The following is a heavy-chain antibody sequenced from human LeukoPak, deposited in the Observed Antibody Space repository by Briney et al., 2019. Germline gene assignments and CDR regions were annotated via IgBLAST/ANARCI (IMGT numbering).Heavy chain of an antibody. J-gene: IGHJ6*02. V-gene: IGHV3-48*01. D-gene: IGHD6-13*01. Sequence: PGGSLRLSCAASGFSFSHYSMTWARQASGKGLEWISYIGVGGRPTNYADSVKARFTISRDDAQNSLYLQMNSLRAEDTAVYYCARVGLFSSRDGMDVWGQGTTVTVSS. CDR3: ARVGLFSSRDGMDV. CDR2: IGVGGRPT. CDR1: GFSFSHYS.